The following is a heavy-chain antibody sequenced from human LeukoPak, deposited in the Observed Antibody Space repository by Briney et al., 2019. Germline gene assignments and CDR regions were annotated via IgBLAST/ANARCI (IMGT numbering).Heavy chain of an antibody. J-gene: IGHJ4*02. V-gene: IGHV3-30-3*01. CDR1: GFTFSGYA. CDR2: ISYDGSNK. Sequence: GRSLRLSCAASGFTFSGYAMHWVRQAPGKGLEWVAVISYDGSNKYYADSVKGRYTISRDNSKNTLYLQMNSLRAEDTAVYYCARDLGAVEQWLVLDYWGQGTLVTVSS. D-gene: IGHD6-19*01. CDR3: ARDLGAVEQWLVLDY.